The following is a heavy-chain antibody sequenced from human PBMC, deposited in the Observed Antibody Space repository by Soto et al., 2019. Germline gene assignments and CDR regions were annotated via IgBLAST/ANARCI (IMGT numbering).Heavy chain of an antibody. J-gene: IGHJ4*02. Sequence: EEQLLESGGALVVPGGSLRLSCAASGVAFSNYAMTWVRQAPGKGLEWVSTIRGNGDRTYYAESVKGRFTISRENSKSTLFLQMNSLRADDTAVYFCARAEVTAVFGFWGQETLVTVSS. CDR1: GVAFSNYA. CDR3: ARAEVTAVFGF. CDR2: IRGNGDRT. D-gene: IGHD2-21*02. V-gene: IGHV3-23*01.